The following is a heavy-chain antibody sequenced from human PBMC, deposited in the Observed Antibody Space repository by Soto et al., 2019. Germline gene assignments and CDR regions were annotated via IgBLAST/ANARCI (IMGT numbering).Heavy chain of an antibody. CDR2: ISGSGGST. J-gene: IGHJ4*02. V-gene: IGHV3-23*01. CDR1: GFTFSSYA. D-gene: IGHD2-15*01. Sequence: XESLRLSCAASGFTFSSYAMSWVRQAPGKGLEWVSAISGSGGSTYYADSVKGRFTISRDNSKNTLYLQMNSLRAEDTAVYYCAKDSVAAKSYWGQGTLVTVSS. CDR3: AKDSVAAKSY.